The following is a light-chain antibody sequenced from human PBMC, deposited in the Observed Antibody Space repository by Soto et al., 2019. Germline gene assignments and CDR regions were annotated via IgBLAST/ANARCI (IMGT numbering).Light chain of an antibody. J-gene: IGKJ2*01. V-gene: IGKV1-5*03. CDR2: KAS. CDR3: QQYSKEST. CDR1: QNVSNW. Sequence: DVEMTQSPSTLPTSIGDRVTINCRASQNVSNWLAWYQQKPGKAPKLLIYKASRLESGVPSRFSAGGSGTDFTLTNNSLQSDDFATYFCQQYSKESTFGQGTKLEIK.